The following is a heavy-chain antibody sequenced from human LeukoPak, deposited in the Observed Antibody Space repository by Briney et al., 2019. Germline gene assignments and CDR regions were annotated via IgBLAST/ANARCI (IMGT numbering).Heavy chain of an antibody. J-gene: IGHJ3*02. CDR3: ARDYYYSSGRQSSAFDI. CDR2: IYTSGST. CDR1: GGSISSYY. V-gene: IGHV4-4*09. D-gene: IGHD3-22*01. Sequence: PSETLSLTCTVSGGSISSYYWSWIRQPPGKGLEWIGYIYTSGSTNYNPSLKSRVTISVDTSKNQFSLKLSSVTAAATAVYYCARDYYYSSGRQSSAFDIWGPGTMVTVCS.